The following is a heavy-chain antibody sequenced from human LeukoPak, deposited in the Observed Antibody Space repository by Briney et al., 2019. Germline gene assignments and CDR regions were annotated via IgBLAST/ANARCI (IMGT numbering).Heavy chain of an antibody. CDR2: ISGSGGST. Sequence: GGSLRLSCAASGFTFSSYGMSWVRQAPGKGLEWVSAISGSGGSTYYADSVKGRFTISRDNSKNTLYLQMNSLRAEDAAVYYCAKAPVTSCRSVYCYPFDSWGQGTLVTVSS. J-gene: IGHJ4*02. CDR3: AKAPVTSCRSVYCYPFDS. V-gene: IGHV3-23*01. CDR1: GFTFSSYG. D-gene: IGHD3-22*01.